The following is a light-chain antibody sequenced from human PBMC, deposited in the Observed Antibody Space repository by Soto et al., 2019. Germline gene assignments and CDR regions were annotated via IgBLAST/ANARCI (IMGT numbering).Light chain of an antibody. CDR3: QRRSNWPPEYT. J-gene: IGKJ2*01. V-gene: IGKV3-11*01. CDR2: DTS. Sequence: EIVLTQSPATLSLSPGERATLSCRASQSVSRYLAWYQQKPGQAPRLLIYDTSNRASGIPARFSGSGSGTDFNLTISSIEPEDFAVYYCQRRSNWPPEYTFGQGTSLEIK. CDR1: QSVSRY.